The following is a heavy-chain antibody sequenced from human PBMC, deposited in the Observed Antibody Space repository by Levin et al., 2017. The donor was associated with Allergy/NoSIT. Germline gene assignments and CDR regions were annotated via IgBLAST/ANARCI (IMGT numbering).Heavy chain of an antibody. J-gene: IGHJ3*01. D-gene: IGHD2-8*01. CDR2: ISPYNGDT. V-gene: IGHV1-18*01. CDR3: AREMAETAADTFDF. CDR1: GYTFTFYG. Sequence: ASVKVSCKASGYTFTFYGISWVRQAPGQGLEWMGWISPYNGDTNYAQNLQDRVTITTDTSTSTAHMELRSLRSDDTAVYYCAREMAETAADTFDFWGQGTMVTVSS.